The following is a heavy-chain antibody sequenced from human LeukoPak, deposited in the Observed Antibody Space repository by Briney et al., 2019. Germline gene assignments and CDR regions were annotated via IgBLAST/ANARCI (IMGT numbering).Heavy chain of an antibody. J-gene: IGHJ5*02. V-gene: IGHV1-2*06. CDR3: ARDLLGILEWSDGFDP. Sequence: GASVKVSCKASGYTFTGYYMHLVRQAPGQGLEWMGRINPNSGGTNYVQKFQGRVTMTRDTSISTAYMELSRLRSDDTAVYYCARDLLGILEWSDGFDPWGQGTLVTVSS. CDR1: GYTFTGYY. D-gene: IGHD3-3*01. CDR2: INPNSGGT.